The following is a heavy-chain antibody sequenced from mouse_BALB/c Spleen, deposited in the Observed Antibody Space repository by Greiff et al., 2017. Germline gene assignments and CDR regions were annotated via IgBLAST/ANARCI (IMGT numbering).Heavy chain of an antibody. CDR3: ARELGLLRRAMDY. Sequence: QVQLQQSGAELAKPGASVKMSCKASGYTFTSYWMHWVKQRPGQGLEWIGYINPSTGYTEYNQKFKDKATLTADKSSSTAYMQLSSLTSEDSAVYYCARELGLLRRAMDYWGQGTSVTVSS. D-gene: IGHD1-1*01. J-gene: IGHJ4*01. V-gene: IGHV1-7*01. CDR2: INPSTGYT. CDR1: GYTFTSYW.